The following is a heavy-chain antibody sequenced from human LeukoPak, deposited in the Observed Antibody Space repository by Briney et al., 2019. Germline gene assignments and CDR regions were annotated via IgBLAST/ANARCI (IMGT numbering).Heavy chain of an antibody. Sequence: SQTLSFTCAISGDSVSSNSAAWNWIRQSSSRGLEWLGRTYYRSEWHNDYAVSVKSRIIISPDTSKNQFSLQLKSVTPEDTAVYYCARDLAGFGGYSYGMVDYWGQGTLVTVSS. CDR2: TYYRSEWHN. D-gene: IGHD5-18*01. CDR3: ARDLAGFGGYSYGMVDY. V-gene: IGHV6-1*01. CDR1: GDSVSSNSAA. J-gene: IGHJ4*02.